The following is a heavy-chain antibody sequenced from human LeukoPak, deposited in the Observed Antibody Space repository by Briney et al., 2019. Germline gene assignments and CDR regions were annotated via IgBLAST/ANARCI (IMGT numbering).Heavy chain of an antibody. CDR3: ARSWLNQPYNWFDP. V-gene: IGHV4-4*07. Sequence: SETLSLTCSVSGVSISSYYWSWIRQPAGKGLEWIGRIYIGGSTNYNPSLKSRVTMSVDTSKNQLSLRLSSVTAADTAVYYCARSWLNQPYNWFDPWGQGTLVTVSS. CDR1: GVSISSYY. D-gene: IGHD3-22*01. J-gene: IGHJ5*02. CDR2: IYIGGST.